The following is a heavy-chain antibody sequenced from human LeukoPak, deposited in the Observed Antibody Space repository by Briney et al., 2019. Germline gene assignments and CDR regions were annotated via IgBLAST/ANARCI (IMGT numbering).Heavy chain of an antibody. CDR2: ISAYNGNT. CDR3: ATGTPGWFGETTLSLDY. CDR1: GYTFTSYG. Sequence: ASVKVSCTASGYTFTSYGISWVRQAPGQGLEWMGWISAYNGNTNYAQKLQGRVTMTEDTSTDTAYMELSSLRSEDTAVYHCATGTPGWFGETTLSLDYWGQGTLVTVSS. J-gene: IGHJ4*02. D-gene: IGHD3-10*01. V-gene: IGHV1-18*01.